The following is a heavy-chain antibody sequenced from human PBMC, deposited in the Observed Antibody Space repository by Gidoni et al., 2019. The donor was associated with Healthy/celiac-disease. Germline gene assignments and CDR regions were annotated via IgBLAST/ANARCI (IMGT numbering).Heavy chain of an antibody. D-gene: IGHD2-2*01. CDR3: ARDRGCSSTSCYVFDAFDI. CDR2: IWYDGSNK. J-gene: IGHJ3*02. CDR1: GFTFSSYG. Sequence: QVQLVESGGGVVQPGRSLRLSCAASGFTFSSYGMHWVRPAPGKGLEWVAVIWYDGSNKYYADSVKGRFTISRDNSKNTLYLQMNSLRAEDTAVYYCARDRGCSSTSCYVFDAFDIWGQGTMVTVSS. V-gene: IGHV3-33*01.